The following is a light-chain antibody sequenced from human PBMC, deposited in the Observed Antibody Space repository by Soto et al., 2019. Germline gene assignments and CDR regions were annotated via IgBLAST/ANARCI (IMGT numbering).Light chain of an antibody. J-gene: IGKJ4*02. CDR2: AAS. CDR3: QKSNSAPLT. CDR1: QGINNF. Sequence: DIQMTQSPSSLSASVGDRVTITCRAIQGINNFSAWYQQKPGKVPKLLIYAASTLQSGVTSRFSGSGSGTDFTLNISSLQPEDVATYYCQKSNSAPLTFDGVTNMEIK. V-gene: IGKV1-27*01.